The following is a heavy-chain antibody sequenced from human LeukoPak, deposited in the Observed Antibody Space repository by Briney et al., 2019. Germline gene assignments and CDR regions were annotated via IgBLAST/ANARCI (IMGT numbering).Heavy chain of an antibody. CDR1: GFTFDDYA. CDR3: AKTGTPWYYFDY. D-gene: IGHD6-13*01. CDR2: ISGSGGST. V-gene: IGHV3-23*01. Sequence: PGRSLRLSCAASGFTFDDYAMHWVRQAPGKGLEWVSAISGSGGSTYYADSVKGRFTISRDNSKNTLYLQMNSLRAEDTAVYYCAKTGTPWYYFDYWGQGTLFTVSS. J-gene: IGHJ4*02.